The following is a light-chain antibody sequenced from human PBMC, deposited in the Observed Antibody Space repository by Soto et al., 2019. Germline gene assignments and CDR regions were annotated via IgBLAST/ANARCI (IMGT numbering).Light chain of an antibody. V-gene: IGKV3-20*01. CDR1: QSVSNSF. Sequence: ELVLTQSPGTLSLSPGERATLSCRASQSVSNSFLAWYQQRPGQAPRVLIYGASSRATGIPDRFSGSGSGTDFTLTISRLEPEDFAVYYCQQYDSSPLTFGGGTKVEIK. CDR2: GAS. J-gene: IGKJ4*01. CDR3: QQYDSSPLT.